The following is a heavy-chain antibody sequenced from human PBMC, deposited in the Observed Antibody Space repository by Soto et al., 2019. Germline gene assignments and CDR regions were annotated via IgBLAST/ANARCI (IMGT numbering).Heavy chain of an antibody. CDR1: GSSINSSGYY. Sequence: EPWSPTSTVPGSSINSSGYYWGWIRQHKGKGLEWIGSMFYDVSTYYNPYLKSRVTVSVDTSKIEFSMNLRYVTDADTDVYYCARLPSRHLVDYWGQGTLVTVSS. CDR3: ARLPSRHLVDY. V-gene: IGHV4-39*01. J-gene: IGHJ4*02. CDR2: MFYDVST. D-gene: IGHD3-3*02.